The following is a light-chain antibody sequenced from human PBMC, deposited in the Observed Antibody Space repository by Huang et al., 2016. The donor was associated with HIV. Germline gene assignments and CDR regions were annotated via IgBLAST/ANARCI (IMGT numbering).Light chain of an antibody. CDR2: DAS. J-gene: IGKJ5*01. Sequence: ELVMTQSPATLSVSPGERATLSCRASQSVSSNLAWYQQKPVQAPRLLIYDASTRASGSPARFSGSGSGTEFTLTISSLQYEDFAVYDCQQYNNWLVITFGQGTRLEIK. V-gene: IGKV3-15*01. CDR1: QSVSSN. CDR3: QQYNNWLVIT.